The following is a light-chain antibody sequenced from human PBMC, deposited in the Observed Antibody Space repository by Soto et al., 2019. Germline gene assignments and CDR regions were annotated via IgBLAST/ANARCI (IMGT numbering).Light chain of an antibody. CDR2: AAS. V-gene: IGKV1-39*01. CDR3: QQSFSTPYI. Sequence: DFQVTQSPSSLSASVGDRVTITCRASQSVNDYLNWYQQRPGKAPRLLIYAASTLHRGVPSRFSGSGFGTDFSLTITSLQPEDFATYYCQQSFSTPYIFGQGTKVDIK. CDR1: QSVNDY. J-gene: IGKJ2*01.